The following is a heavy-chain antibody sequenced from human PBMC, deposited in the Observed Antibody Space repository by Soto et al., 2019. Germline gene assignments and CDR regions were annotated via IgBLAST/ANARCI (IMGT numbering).Heavy chain of an antibody. V-gene: IGHV4-31*03. CDR2: IYYSGST. Sequence: SETLSLTCTVSGGSISSGGYYWSWIRQHPGKGLEWIGYIYYSGSTYYNPSLKSRVTISVDTSKNQFSLKLSSVTAADTAVYYCARAGIILTGPLSLFPGRYFDYWGQGTLVTVSS. CDR1: GGSISSGGYY. J-gene: IGHJ4*02. D-gene: IGHD3-9*01. CDR3: ARAGIILTGPLSLFPGRYFDY.